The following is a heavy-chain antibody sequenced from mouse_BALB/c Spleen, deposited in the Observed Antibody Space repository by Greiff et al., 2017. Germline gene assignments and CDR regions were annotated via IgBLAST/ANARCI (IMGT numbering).Heavy chain of an antibody. Sequence: EVKLVESGGGLVQPGGSLKLSCAASGFTFSSYAMSWVRQSPEKRLEWVAEISSGGSYTYYPDTVTGRFTISRDNAKNTLYLEMSSLRSEDTAMYYCAREDGNYGAWFAYWGQGTLVTVSA. CDR1: GFTFSSYA. CDR2: ISSGGSYT. D-gene: IGHD2-1*01. CDR3: AREDGNYGAWFAY. J-gene: IGHJ3*01. V-gene: IGHV5-9-4*01.